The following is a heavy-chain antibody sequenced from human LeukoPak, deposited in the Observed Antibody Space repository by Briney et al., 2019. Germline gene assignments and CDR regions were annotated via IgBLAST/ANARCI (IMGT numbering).Heavy chain of an antibody. D-gene: IGHD1-26*01. CDR2: IYYTGRT. Sequence: SETLSLTCTVSGGSISGYFCSWIRQPPGKGLVWLGYIYYTGRTNYNPSLNSRVTISVDTSKNQCSLNLSSVTAADTAVYYCARHQGISGSFRNWFDPWGQGTPVTVSA. J-gene: IGHJ5*02. V-gene: IGHV4-59*08. CDR1: GGSISGYF. CDR3: ARHQGISGSFRNWFDP.